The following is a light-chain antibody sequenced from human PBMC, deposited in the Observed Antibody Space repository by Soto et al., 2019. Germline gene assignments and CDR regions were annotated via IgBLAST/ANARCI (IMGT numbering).Light chain of an antibody. J-gene: IGLJ1*01. CDR2: END. Sequence: QSVLTQPPSVSAAPGQKVTMSCSGGSSNIGNYYVSWHQQLPGTAPKLLIYENDKRPSGIPDRFSGSKSGTSATLGITGPLTGDEGDYLRGTWDSCLSIVVFRTWTTVPV. V-gene: IGLV1-51*02. CDR3: GTWDSCLSIVV. CDR1: SSNIGNYY.